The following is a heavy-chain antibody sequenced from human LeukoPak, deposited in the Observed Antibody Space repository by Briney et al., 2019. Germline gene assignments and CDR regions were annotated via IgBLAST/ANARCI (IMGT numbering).Heavy chain of an antibody. V-gene: IGHV3-23*01. CDR1: GFTFSSYA. J-gene: IGHJ4*02. D-gene: IGHD6-13*01. CDR2: ISGSGGST. CDR3: ANTRAEQELAI. Sequence: GGSLRLSCAASGFTFSSYATSWVRQAPGKALEWVSAISGSGGSTYYADSVKGRFTISRDSSKNTVYLQMNSLRAEDTAVYYCANTRAEQELAIWGQGTLVTVSS.